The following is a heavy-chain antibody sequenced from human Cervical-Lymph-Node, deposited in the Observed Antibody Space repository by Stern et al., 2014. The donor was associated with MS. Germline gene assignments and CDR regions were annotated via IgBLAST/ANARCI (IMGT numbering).Heavy chain of an antibody. D-gene: IGHD2-2*01. V-gene: IGHV5-51*03. CDR2: IYPRDSDI. Sequence: EVQLVQSGAEVRKPGESLKISCKASGYTFTDYWIGWVGQMPGKGLEGMGIIYPRDSDITYSPSFQGQVTISADRSISTAYLQWSSLRASDTAMYYCARRMPPDYWGQGTLVTVSS. CDR3: ARRMPPDY. J-gene: IGHJ4*02. CDR1: GYTFTDYW.